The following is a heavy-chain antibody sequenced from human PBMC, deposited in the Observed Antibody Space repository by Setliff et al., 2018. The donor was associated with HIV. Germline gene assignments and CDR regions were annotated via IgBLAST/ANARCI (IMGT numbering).Heavy chain of an antibody. CDR2: IYYSGNT. D-gene: IGHD6-13*01. V-gene: IGHV4-39*07. J-gene: IGHJ1*01. CDR3: ARVPTSSWYVTTQRTKEYFHH. CDR1: GGSIKSSSYY. Sequence: SETLSLTCTVSGGSIKSSSYYWGWIRQPPGKGLEWIGSIYYSGNTYYNPSLKSRVTISTDTSRNQFSPRLSSVTAADTAIYYCARVPTSSWYVTTQRTKEYFHHWGQGTLVTVSS.